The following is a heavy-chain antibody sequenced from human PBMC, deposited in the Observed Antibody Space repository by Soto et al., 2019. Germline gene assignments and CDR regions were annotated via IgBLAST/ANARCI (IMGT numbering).Heavy chain of an antibody. J-gene: IGHJ6*02. CDR3: ARRARTGGPLGSSWNYGMDV. CDR2: IDPSDSYT. V-gene: IGHV5-10-1*03. Sequence: EVQLVQSGAEVKKPGESLRISCKGSGYSFTSYWISWVRQMPGKGLEWMGRIDPSDSYTNYSPSFQGHVTISADKSISTAYLQWSSLKASDTAMYYCARRARTGGPLGSSWNYGMDVWGQGTTVTVSS. CDR1: GYSFTSYW. D-gene: IGHD6-13*01.